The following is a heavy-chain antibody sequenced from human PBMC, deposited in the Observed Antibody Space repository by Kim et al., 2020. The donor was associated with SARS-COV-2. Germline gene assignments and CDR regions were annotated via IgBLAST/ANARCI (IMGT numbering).Heavy chain of an antibody. Sequence: RSGGGPNYAQRFQGRIAMTGDTSTNTVYMELSSLRSDDTAVYYCAKEGGHWGQGTLVTVSS. CDR3: AKEGGH. D-gene: IGHD3-16*01. CDR2: RSGGGP. J-gene: IGHJ4*02. V-gene: IGHV1-46*01.